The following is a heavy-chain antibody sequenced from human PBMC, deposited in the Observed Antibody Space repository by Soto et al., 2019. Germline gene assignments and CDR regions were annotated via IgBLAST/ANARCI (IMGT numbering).Heavy chain of an antibody. Sequence: GESLKISCSTPGYRFTSYWIAWVRQMPGTGLEWMGIIFPIDSDTRYSPSFQCQVTISADRSTSTVFLQWASLKASDTAVYFCARKDKSGYFNWFDPWGQGTLVTVSS. CDR2: IFPIDSDT. J-gene: IGHJ5*02. V-gene: IGHV5-51*01. CDR1: GYRFTSYW. D-gene: IGHD3-22*01. CDR3: ARKDKSGYFNWFDP.